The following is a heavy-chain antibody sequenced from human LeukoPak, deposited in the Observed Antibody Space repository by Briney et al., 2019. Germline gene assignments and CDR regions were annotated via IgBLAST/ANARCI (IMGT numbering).Heavy chain of an antibody. CDR3: ARDLPYYCSSTSCYDFSVGWFDP. J-gene: IGHJ5*02. Sequence: SVKVSCKASGGTFSSYAISWVRQAPGQGLEWMGGIIPIFGTANYAQKFQGRVTITADESTSTAYMELSSLRSEDTAVYHCARDLPYYCSSTSCYDFSVGWFDPWGQGTLVTVSS. V-gene: IGHV1-69*13. D-gene: IGHD2-2*01. CDR2: IIPIFGTA. CDR1: GGTFSSYA.